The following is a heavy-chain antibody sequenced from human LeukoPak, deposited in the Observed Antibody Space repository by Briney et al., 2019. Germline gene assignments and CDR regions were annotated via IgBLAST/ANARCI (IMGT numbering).Heavy chain of an antibody. CDR1: GFTFSSYW. Sequence: GGSLRLSCAASGFTFSSYWMSWVRQAPGKGLEGVANIKQDGSEKYYVDSVKGRFTISRDNAKNSLYLQMNSLRAEDTAVYYCAKNDIVVVPATMAYWGQGTLVTVSS. D-gene: IGHD2-2*01. CDR2: IKQDGSEK. V-gene: IGHV3-7*03. CDR3: AKNDIVVVPATMAY. J-gene: IGHJ4*02.